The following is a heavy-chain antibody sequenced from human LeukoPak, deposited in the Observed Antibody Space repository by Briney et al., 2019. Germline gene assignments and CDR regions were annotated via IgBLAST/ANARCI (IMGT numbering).Heavy chain of an antibody. V-gene: IGHV1-2*02. CDR3: ARDSAYCSSTSCSSFPNWFDP. J-gene: IGHJ5*02. CDR2: INPNSGGT. D-gene: IGHD2-2*01. Sequence: ASVKVSCKASGYTFTGYYMHWVRQAPGQGLEWMGWINPNSGGTNYAQKFQGRVTMTRDTSISTAYMELSRLRPDDTAVYYCARDSAYCSSTSCSSFPNWFDPWGQGTLVTVSS. CDR1: GYTFTGYY.